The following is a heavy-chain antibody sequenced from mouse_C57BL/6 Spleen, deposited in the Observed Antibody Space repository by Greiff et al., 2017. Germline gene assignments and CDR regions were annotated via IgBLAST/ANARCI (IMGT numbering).Heavy chain of an antibody. D-gene: IGHD1-1*01. CDR2: IHPNSGST. V-gene: IGHV1-64*01. CDR3: ASSLISAYYYGSLNAFDY. CDR1: GYTFTSYW. Sequence: QVQLQQPGAELVKPGASVKLSCKASGYTFTSYWMHWVKQRPGQGLEWIGMIHPNSGSTNYNEKFKSKATLTVEKSSSTAYMQLSSLHSEDAAVYYWASSLISAYYYGSLNAFDYWGQGTTLTVSS. J-gene: IGHJ2*01.